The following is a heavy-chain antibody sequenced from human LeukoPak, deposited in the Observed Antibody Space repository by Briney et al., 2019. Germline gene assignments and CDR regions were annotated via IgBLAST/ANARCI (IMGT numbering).Heavy chain of an antibody. V-gene: IGHV3-21*01. CDR3: ARASGDIVETATMGSY. J-gene: IGHJ4*02. D-gene: IGHD5-18*01. Sequence: GRSLRLSCAASGFTFNSYSMNWVRQAPRKGLEWVSSISSSSSSIYYADSVKGRFTISRDNAKNSLYLQMNSLRAEDTAVYYCARASGDIVETATMGSYWGQGTLVTVSS. CDR2: ISSSSSSI. CDR1: GFTFNSYS.